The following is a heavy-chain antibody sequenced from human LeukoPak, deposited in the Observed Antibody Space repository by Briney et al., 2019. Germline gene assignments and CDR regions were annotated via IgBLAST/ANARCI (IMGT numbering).Heavy chain of an antibody. CDR1: GFTFSSYS. CDR3: AIGMSDYYDSSGSDY. J-gene: IGHJ4*02. V-gene: IGHV3-21*01. CDR2: ISSSSSYI. Sequence: GGSLRLSCAASGFTFSSYSMNWVRQAPGKGLEWVSSISSSSSYIYYADSVKGRFTISRDNAKNSLYLQMNSLRAEDTAVYYCAIGMSDYYDSSGSDYWGQGTLVTVSS. D-gene: IGHD3-22*01.